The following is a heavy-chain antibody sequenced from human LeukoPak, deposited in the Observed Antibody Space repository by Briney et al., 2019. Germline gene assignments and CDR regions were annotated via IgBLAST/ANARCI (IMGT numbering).Heavy chain of an antibody. J-gene: IGHJ4*02. D-gene: IGHD3-22*01. Sequence: SETLSLTCTVSGGSISSSSYYWGWIRQPPGKGLEWIGSIYYSGSTYYNPSLKSRVTISVDTSKNQFSLKLSSVTAADTAVYYCARGYYDSSGYYSLDYWGQGTLVTVSS. CDR3: ARGYYDSSGYYSLDY. CDR2: IYYSGST. CDR1: GGSISSSSYY. V-gene: IGHV4-39*07.